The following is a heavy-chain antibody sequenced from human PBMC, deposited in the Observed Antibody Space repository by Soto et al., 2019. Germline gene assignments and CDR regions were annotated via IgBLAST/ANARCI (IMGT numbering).Heavy chain of an antibody. D-gene: IGHD2-15*01. CDR1: GFTVSSHA. V-gene: IGHV3-23*01. CDR2: ITADGGT. Sequence: EVPVLESGGGLVQPGGSLRLSCEGSGFTVSSHAMTWIRQAPGKGPEWVSTITADGGTYYADSVKGRFAMSRDTSESTLYLQMNSLGAEATAAYYCAPHVSCSGGSCQYDAFAIRGQGTMVTVSS. CDR3: APHVSCSGGSCQYDAFAI. J-gene: IGHJ3*02.